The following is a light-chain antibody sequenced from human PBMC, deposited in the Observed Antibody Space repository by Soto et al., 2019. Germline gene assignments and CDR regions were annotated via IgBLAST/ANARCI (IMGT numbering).Light chain of an antibody. CDR2: LGS. Sequence: DIVMTQSPLSLTVTPGEPASISCRSSQSLRHSNGFNYLDWYLQKPGQSPQLLIYLGSNRASGVPNRFSGSGSGTDFTLRISRVEAEDVGIYYCMQALQTSWTFGQGTKVDIK. CDR1: QSLRHSNGFNY. CDR3: MQALQTSWT. J-gene: IGKJ1*01. V-gene: IGKV2-28*01.